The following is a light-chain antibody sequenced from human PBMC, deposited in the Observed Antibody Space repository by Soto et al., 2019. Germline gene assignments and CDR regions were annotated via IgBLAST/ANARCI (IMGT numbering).Light chain of an antibody. CDR2: EVS. V-gene: IGLV2-8*01. Sequence: QSVLTQPPSASGSPGQSVTISCAGTSSDVGGYNYVSWHQQHPGKAPKLMIYEVSKRPSGVPDRFSGTKSGNTASLTVSGLQAEDEAYYYCSSFAGYNNYVIFGGGTKLTVL. CDR1: SSDVGGYNY. J-gene: IGLJ2*01. CDR3: SSFAGYNNYVI.